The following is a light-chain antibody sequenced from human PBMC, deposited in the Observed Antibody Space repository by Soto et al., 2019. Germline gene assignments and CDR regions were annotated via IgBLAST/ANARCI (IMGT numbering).Light chain of an antibody. J-gene: IGKJ5*01. CDR2: DTS. V-gene: IGKV3-11*01. CDR3: QQHNIWRSIN. Sequence: EVVYTQSPVTLSVAPVERATLWCRAMQSVSRNYLAWYQQTPGQTPRVIIYDTSTRAADIPARFSGSGYGTYFTLTIRSLQSEDFAVYYCQQHNIWRSINFGPGTQRAIK. CDR1: QSVSRNY.